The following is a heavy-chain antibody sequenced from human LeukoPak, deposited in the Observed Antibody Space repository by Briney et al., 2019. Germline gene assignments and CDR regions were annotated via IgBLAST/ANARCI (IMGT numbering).Heavy chain of an antibody. CDR2: IYYSGST. Sequence: SETLSLTCTVSGDSISSTNYYWGWIRQPPGKGLEWIGSIYYSGSTYYNPSLKSRVTISVDTSKNQFSLKLTSVTAADTAVYYCARRRRGRTYYFDYWGQGTLVTVSS. D-gene: IGHD1-14*01. CDR1: GDSISSTNYY. J-gene: IGHJ4*02. CDR3: ARRRRGRTYYFDY. V-gene: IGHV4-39*07.